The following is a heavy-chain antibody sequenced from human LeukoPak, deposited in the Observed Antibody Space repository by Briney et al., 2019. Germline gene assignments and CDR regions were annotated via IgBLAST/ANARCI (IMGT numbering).Heavy chain of an antibody. Sequence: GASVKVSCKASGGTFSSYAISWVRQAPGQGLEWMGWISAYNGNTNYAQKLQGRVTMTTDTSTSTAYMELRSLRSDDTAVYYCARDPQAAQLGHYYYGMDVWGQGTTVTVSS. CDR3: ARDPQAAQLGHYYYGMDV. CDR1: GGTFSSYA. D-gene: IGHD6-6*01. CDR2: ISAYNGNT. V-gene: IGHV1-18*01. J-gene: IGHJ6*02.